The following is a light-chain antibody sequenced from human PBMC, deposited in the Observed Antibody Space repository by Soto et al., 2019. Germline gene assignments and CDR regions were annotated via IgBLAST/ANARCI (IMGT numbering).Light chain of an antibody. V-gene: IGKV3-20*01. CDR1: QSVSSSY. J-gene: IGKJ1*01. CDR3: QQYGSSPGT. Sequence: EIVLTQSPGTLSLSPGERATLSCRASQSVSSSYLAWYQQKPGQAPRLLSYGASSRATGIPDRFSGSGSGTDFTLTISRLEPEDVAVYYCQQYGSSPGTFGQGTKVEIK. CDR2: GAS.